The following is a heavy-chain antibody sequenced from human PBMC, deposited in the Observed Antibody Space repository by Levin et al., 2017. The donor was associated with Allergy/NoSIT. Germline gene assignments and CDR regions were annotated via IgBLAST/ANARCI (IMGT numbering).Heavy chain of an antibody. CDR1: GYSFSTYW. D-gene: IGHD5-18*01. CDR2: IYPSDSDT. J-gene: IGHJ3*02. V-gene: IGHV5-51*01. Sequence: GESLKISCKGSGYSFSTYWLGWVRQMPGKGLEWMGIIYPSDSDTRYSPSFQGQVIISADKSISTAYLQWSSLKASDTAMYYCARVRRLDEYTYGDPDAFNIWGQGTMVTVSS. CDR3: ARVRRLDEYTYGDPDAFNI.